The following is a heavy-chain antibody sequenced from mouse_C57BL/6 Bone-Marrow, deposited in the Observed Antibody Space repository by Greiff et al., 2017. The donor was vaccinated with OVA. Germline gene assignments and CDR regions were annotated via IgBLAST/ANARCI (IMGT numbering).Heavy chain of an antibody. J-gene: IGHJ3*01. V-gene: IGHV1-80*01. CDR2: IYPGDGDT. CDR1: GYAFSSYW. CDR3: ARRGIYYDYDVFAY. Sequence: LVESGAELVKPGASVKISCKASGYAFSSYWMNWVKQRPGKGLEWIGQIYPGDGDTNYNGKFKGKATLTADKSSSTAYMQLSSLTSEDSAVYFCARRGIYYDYDVFAYWGQGTLVTVSA. D-gene: IGHD2-4*01.